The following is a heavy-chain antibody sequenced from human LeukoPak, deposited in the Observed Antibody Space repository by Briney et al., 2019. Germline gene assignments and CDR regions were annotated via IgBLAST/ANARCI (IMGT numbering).Heavy chain of an antibody. CDR1: GGSFSGYC. J-gene: IGHJ4*02. V-gene: IGHV4-34*01. D-gene: IGHD6-19*01. CDR2: INHSGST. Sequence: SETLSLTCAVYGGSFSGYCWSWIRQPPGKGLEWIGEINHSGSTNYNPSLKSRVTISVDTSKNQFSLKLSSVTAADTAVYYCARVSVAETYFDYWGQGTLVTVSS. CDR3: ARVSVAETYFDY.